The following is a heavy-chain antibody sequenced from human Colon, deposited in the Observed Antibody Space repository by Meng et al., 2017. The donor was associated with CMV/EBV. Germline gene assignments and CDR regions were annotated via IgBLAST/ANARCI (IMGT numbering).Heavy chain of an antibody. V-gene: IGHV2-5*02. Sequence: TTLKESGPPLVKPPQALTLTCTFSGFSFITDKAGVGWIRHPPGKALEWLGFIYWDDDTRYSPSLKTRLTITRDTSKNQVILTMTNMDPADTATYYCVRRSYSGQDDYWGQGALVTVSS. CDR2: IYWDDDT. CDR1: GFSFITDKAG. CDR3: VRRSYSGQDDY. D-gene: IGHD5-12*01. J-gene: IGHJ4*02.